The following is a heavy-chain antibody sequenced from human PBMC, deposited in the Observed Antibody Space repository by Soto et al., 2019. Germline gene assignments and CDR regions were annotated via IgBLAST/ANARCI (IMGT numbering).Heavy chain of an antibody. J-gene: IGHJ6*02. Sequence: EVQLVESGGGLVQPGRSLRLSCAASGFTFDDFAMHWVRQAPGKGLEWLSGVDWNSGSVDYADSVKGRFTISRDNADKSLYLQMRSLRGEDTALYYCVKGRGAYQVKFGLDVWGQGTMVTVSS. V-gene: IGHV3-9*01. CDR1: GFTFDDFA. CDR2: VDWNSGSV. CDR3: VKGRGAYQVKFGLDV. D-gene: IGHD2-2*01.